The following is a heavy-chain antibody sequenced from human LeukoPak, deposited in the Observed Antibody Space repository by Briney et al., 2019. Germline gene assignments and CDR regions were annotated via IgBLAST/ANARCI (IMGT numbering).Heavy chain of an antibody. CDR2: IKQDGSEK. V-gene: IGHV3-7*01. CDR3: ASGVRAAAQIFDY. CDR1: GFTFSSYW. D-gene: IGHD6-13*01. Sequence: PGGALRLSCAASGFTFSSYWMSWVRQAPGKGLEGVANIKQDGSEKYYVDSVKGRFTISRDNAKNSLYLQMNSLRAEDTAVYYCASGVRAAAQIFDYWGQGTLVTVSS. J-gene: IGHJ4*02.